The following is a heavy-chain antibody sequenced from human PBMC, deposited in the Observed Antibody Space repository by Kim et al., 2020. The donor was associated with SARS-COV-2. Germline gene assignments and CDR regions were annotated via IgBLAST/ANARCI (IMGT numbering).Heavy chain of an antibody. V-gene: IGHV4-34*01. D-gene: IGHD5-18*01. CDR3: ARGIGGYSYGYHAFDI. Sequence: SLKSRVTISVDTSKNQFSLKLSSVTAADTAVYYCARGIGGYSYGYHAFDIWGQGTMVTVSS. J-gene: IGHJ3*02.